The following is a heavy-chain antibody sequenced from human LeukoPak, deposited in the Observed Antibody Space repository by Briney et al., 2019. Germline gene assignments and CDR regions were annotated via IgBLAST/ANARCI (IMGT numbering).Heavy chain of an antibody. CDR2: NNDNEGRT. Sequence: SGGPLRLSCSASGVTYSRYVMHWVREAPGKGLEYVSGNNDNEGRTHDGDSVKGRFSISRDNSKNTLHLQMSTLRAEDTALYYCVKDVGGSYAFDYWGQGILVTVAS. J-gene: IGHJ4*02. D-gene: IGHD3-16*01. CDR3: VKDVGGSYAFDY. V-gene: IGHV3-64D*09. CDR1: GVTYSRYV.